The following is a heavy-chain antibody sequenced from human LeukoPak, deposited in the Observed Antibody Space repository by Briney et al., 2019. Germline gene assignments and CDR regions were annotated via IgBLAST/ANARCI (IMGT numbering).Heavy chain of an antibody. V-gene: IGHV3-9*01. Sequence: QAGGSLRLSCTASGFTFDDYGMHWVRQAPGKGLEWAAGISWNSGSIDYADSVKGRFTISRDNAKNSLYLQMNSLRVEDTALYYCTKEVTRTNHYYYGMDVWGQGTTVTVSS. CDR2: ISWNSGSI. D-gene: IGHD2-21*02. J-gene: IGHJ6*02. CDR3: TKEVTRTNHYYYGMDV. CDR1: GFTFDDYG.